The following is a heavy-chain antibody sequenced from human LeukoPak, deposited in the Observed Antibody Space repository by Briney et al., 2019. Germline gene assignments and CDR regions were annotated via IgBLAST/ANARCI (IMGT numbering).Heavy chain of an antibody. CDR2: IMPVFGTE. CDR1: GGTFSSYA. CDR3: ARGGATVTTCRLDY. D-gene: IGHD4-11*01. Sequence: GGSVKLSCKASGGTFSSYAISWVRQAPGQGLEWVGGIMPVFGTENYAQKFQGRVTITTDESTGTAYLQLSSLRSEDTAVYYCARGGATVTTCRLDYWGQGTLVTVSS. V-gene: IGHV1-69*05. J-gene: IGHJ4*02.